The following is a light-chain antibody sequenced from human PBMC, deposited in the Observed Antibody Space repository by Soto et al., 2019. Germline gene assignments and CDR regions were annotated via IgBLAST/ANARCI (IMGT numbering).Light chain of an antibody. J-gene: IGKJ1*01. CDR1: QSVSSNY. CDR3: QQYGRSPT. CDR2: DVS. V-gene: IGKV3-20*01. Sequence: EIVLTQSPGTLSLSPGERATLSCRSSQSVSSNYLAWYQQKPDQAPRLVIYDVSGRATGIPDRFSGSGSGTDFTLTISRLEPEDFAVYYCQQYGRSPTFGQGTKVELK.